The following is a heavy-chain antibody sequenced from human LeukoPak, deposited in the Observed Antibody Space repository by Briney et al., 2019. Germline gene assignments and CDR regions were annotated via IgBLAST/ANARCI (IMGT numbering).Heavy chain of an antibody. CDR1: GGSISSGGYY. J-gene: IGHJ6*02. V-gene: IGHV4-31*03. CDR2: IYYSGST. D-gene: IGHD1-20*01. Sequence: SETLSFTCTVSGGSISSGGYYWSWIRQHPGKGLEWIGYIYYSGSTYYNPSLKSRVTISVDTSKNQFSLKLSSVTAADTAVYYCAREAPSGITGTTEYGMDVWGQGTTVTVSS. CDR3: AREAPSGITGTTEYGMDV.